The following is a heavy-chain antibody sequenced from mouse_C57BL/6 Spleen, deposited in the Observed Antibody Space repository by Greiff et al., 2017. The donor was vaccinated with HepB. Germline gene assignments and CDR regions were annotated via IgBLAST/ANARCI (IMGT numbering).Heavy chain of an antibody. CDR2: ISYDGSN. CDR3: ARDGNTWFAY. V-gene: IGHV3-6*01. J-gene: IGHJ3*01. D-gene: IGHD2-1*01. Sequence: EVQVVESGPGLVKPSQSLSLTCSVTGYSITSGYYWNWIRQFPGNKLEWMGYISYDGSNNYNPSLKNRISITRDTSKNQFFLKLNSVTTEDTATYYCARDGNTWFAYWGQGTLVTVSA. CDR1: GYSITSGYY.